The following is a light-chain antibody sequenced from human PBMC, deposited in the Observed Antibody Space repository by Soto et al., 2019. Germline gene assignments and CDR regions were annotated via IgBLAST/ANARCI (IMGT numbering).Light chain of an antibody. V-gene: IGKV3-20*01. CDR1: QSVSNNY. J-gene: IGKJ5*01. CDR3: QQYGSPIT. CDR2: GAS. Sequence: EIVLTQSPTTLSLSPGERASRSCRASQSVSNNYLAWYQQKPGQAPRLLIYGASNRATGIPDRFSGSGSGTDFTLTISRLEPEDFAVYYCQQYGSPITFGQGTRLEIK.